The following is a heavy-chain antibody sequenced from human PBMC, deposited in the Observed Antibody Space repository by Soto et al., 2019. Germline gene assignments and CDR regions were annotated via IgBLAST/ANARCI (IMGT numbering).Heavy chain of an antibody. CDR2: ISGSSIFV. D-gene: IGHD6-19*01. V-gene: IGHV3-48*02. Sequence: EVQLVESGGGLVQPGGSLRLSCAASGFTFSSYGMNWVRQAPGKGLEWILYISGSSIFVYYADSVEVRFTISRDNAKNSLYLQMNSLRDEDTAVYYCARDSAPPIAVAATFFFFDDWGQGTLVTVSS. CDR3: ARDSAPPIAVAATFFFFDD. CDR1: GFTFSSYG. J-gene: IGHJ4*02.